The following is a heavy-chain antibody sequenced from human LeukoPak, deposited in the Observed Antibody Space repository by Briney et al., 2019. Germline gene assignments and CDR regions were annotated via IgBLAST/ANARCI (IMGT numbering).Heavy chain of an antibody. Sequence: SETLSLTCTVSGGSISSYYWSWIRQPPGKGLEWVGYIYYSGSTNYNPSLKSRVTISVDTSKNQFSLKLSSVTAADTAVYYCARGDYYDPPFDYWGQGTLVTVSS. CDR1: GGSISSYY. J-gene: IGHJ4*02. CDR2: IYYSGST. CDR3: ARGDYYDPPFDY. D-gene: IGHD3-22*01. V-gene: IGHV4-59*12.